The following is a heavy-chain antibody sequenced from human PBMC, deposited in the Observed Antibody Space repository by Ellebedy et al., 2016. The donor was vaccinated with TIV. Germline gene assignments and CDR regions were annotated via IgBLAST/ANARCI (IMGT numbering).Heavy chain of an antibody. V-gene: IGHV3-30*03. J-gene: IGHJ6*02. CDR2: ISSDGSNQ. Sequence: GESLKISCAASGFTFSSYGMHWVRQAPGKGLEWVTIISSDGSNQYYADSVKGRFTISRDNAKNTSYLQMNSLRAEDTAVYYCVTDLSYGMAVWGQGTTVTVSS. CDR1: GFTFSSYG. D-gene: IGHD6-6*01. CDR3: VTDLSYGMAV.